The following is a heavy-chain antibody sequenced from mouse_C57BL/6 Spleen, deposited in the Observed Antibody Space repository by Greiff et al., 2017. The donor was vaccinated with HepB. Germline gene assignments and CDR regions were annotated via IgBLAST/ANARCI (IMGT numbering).Heavy chain of an antibody. V-gene: IGHV5-16*01. Sequence: EVQVVESEGGLVQPGSSMKLSCTASGFTFSDYYMAWVRQVPEKGLEWVANINYDGSSTYYLDSLKSRFIISRDNAKNILYLQMSSLKSEDTATYYCARARTRYWYFDVWGTGTTVTVSS. D-gene: IGHD5-1*01. CDR3: ARARTRYWYFDV. CDR1: GFTFSDYY. CDR2: INYDGSST. J-gene: IGHJ1*03.